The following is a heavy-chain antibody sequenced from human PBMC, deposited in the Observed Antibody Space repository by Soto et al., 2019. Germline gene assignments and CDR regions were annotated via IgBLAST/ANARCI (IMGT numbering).Heavy chain of an antibody. D-gene: IGHD3-22*01. V-gene: IGHV4-59*01. CDR2: IYYSGTT. J-gene: IGHJ4*02. CDR3: ARANPGYYYDSSGYSGYYFDY. Sequence: SETLSLTCTVSGGSISSYYWSWIRQPPGKGLEWIGYIYYSGTTNYNPSLKRRVTISVDTSKNQFSLKLSSVTAADTAVYYCARANPGYYYDSSGYSGYYFDYWGQGSLVTVS. CDR1: GGSISSYY.